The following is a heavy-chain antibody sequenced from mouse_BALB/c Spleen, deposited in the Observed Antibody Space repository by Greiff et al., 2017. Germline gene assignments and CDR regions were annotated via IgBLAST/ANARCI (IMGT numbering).Heavy chain of an antibody. CDR2: ISNGGGST. Sequence: EVHLVESGGGLVQPGGSLKLSCAASGFTFSSYTMSWVRQTPEKRLEWVAYISNGGGSTYYPDTVKGRFTISRDNAKNTLYLQMSSLKSEDTAMYYCARESTFDYWGQGTTLTVSS. D-gene: IGHD2-1*01. V-gene: IGHV5-12-2*01. CDR1: GFTFSSYT. J-gene: IGHJ2*01. CDR3: ARESTFDY.